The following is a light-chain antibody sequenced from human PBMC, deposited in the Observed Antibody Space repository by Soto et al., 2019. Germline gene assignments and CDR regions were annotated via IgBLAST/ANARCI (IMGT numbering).Light chain of an antibody. J-gene: IGLJ2*01. CDR3: QSYDSSTVV. CDR2: EGN. CDR1: SGSIASNY. Sequence: NFMLTQPHSVSESPGKTVTISCTRSSGSIASNYVQWYQQRPGSVPTIVIYEGNQRPSGVPDRFSGSTDGSSNSASLTISGLQTEDEADYYCQSYDSSTVVFGGGTKVTVL. V-gene: IGLV6-57*04.